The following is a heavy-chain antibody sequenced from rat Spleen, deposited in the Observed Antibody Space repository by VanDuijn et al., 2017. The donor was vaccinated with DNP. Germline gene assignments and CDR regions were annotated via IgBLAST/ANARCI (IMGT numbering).Heavy chain of an antibody. J-gene: IGHJ1*01. Sequence: QIQLQQSGAELAKPGSSVKISCKASGYTFTSYYIGWIKQTTGQGLEYIGYINMGSGGTNYNEKFKGKATLTVDKSSSTAFMQLSSLTPDDSAVYYCARRRLPYWYFDFWGPGTTVTVSS. V-gene: IGHV1-43*01. CDR2: INMGSGGT. D-gene: IGHD1-4*01. CDR1: GYTFTSYY. CDR3: ARRRLPYWYFDF.